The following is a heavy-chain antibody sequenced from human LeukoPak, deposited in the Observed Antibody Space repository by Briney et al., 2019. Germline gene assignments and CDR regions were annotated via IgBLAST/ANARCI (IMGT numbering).Heavy chain of an antibody. V-gene: IGHV1-69*04. CDR3: ARGGPEMVQRY. CDR2: IIPMLGIG. CDR1: GGPFSSSA. J-gene: IGHJ4*02. Sequence: AASVEVSFQASGGPFSSSAISWVRPAPGQGLEWMGRIIPMLGIGNYAQKFQDRVTITADKSTSTAYMELSSLRSEDTAVYYCARGGPEMVQRYWGQGTLVTVSS. D-gene: IGHD5-24*01.